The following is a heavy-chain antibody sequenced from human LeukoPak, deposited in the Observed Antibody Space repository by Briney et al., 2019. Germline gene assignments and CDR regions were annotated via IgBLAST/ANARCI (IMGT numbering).Heavy chain of an antibody. J-gene: IGHJ3*02. V-gene: IGHV3-53*01. Sequence: GGSLRLSCAASGLTVSNNNMVWVRQAPGKGLEWGLIIKISGTTYYSDSVKGRFSISRDNSKNTIFLQMNSLRVEDTAVYYCARAQKYSYDAFDIWGQGKMVTVSS. CDR1: GLTVSNNN. CDR2: IKISGTT. CDR3: ARAQKYSYDAFDI. D-gene: IGHD4-11*01.